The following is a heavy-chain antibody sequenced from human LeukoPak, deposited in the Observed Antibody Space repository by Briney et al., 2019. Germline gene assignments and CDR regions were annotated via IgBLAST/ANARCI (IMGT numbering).Heavy chain of an antibody. CDR3: EGGTY. Sequence: GGSLRLSCAASGFSFSNNWMNWFRQAPGKGLEWVANIKKDGSEKHYVDSVRGRFTISRDNAKNSLYLQMNSLRGDDTAMYFCEGGTYWGQGTLVTVSS. V-gene: IGHV3-7*04. CDR2: IKKDGSEK. CDR1: GFSFSNNW. J-gene: IGHJ4*02.